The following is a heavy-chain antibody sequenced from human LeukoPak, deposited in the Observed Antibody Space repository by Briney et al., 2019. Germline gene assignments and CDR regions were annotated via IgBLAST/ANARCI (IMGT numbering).Heavy chain of an antibody. D-gene: IGHD3-16*01. J-gene: IGHJ4*02. Sequence: SETLSLTCTASRGSISNSGYYWGWIRQPPGKGLEWIGSIYYSGSTYYSPSLKNRVTISVDTSRNQFSLKLTSVTAADTAVYYCARGGSRLTTAGDLDYWGQGALVTVSS. CDR3: ARGGSRLTTAGDLDY. V-gene: IGHV4-39*01. CDR1: RGSISNSGYY. CDR2: IYYSGST.